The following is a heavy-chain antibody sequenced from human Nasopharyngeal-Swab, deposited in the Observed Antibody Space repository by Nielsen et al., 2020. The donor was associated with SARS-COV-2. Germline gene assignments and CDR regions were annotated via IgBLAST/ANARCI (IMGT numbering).Heavy chain of an antibody. D-gene: IGHD3-16*01. V-gene: IGHV3-74*01. CDR3: ATGGRSAFEI. CDR2: IINDETTT. J-gene: IGHJ3*02. CDR1: GFTFSRYW. Sequence: GGSLRLSCAASGFTFSRYWMHWVRQVPGKGLVWVSRIINDETTTRYADSVKGRFTISRDNAKNTLYLQTNSLRAEDTAVYFCATGGRSAFEIWGQGTMVTVSS.